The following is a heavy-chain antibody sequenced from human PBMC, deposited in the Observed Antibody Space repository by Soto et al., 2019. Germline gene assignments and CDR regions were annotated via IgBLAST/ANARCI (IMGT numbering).Heavy chain of an antibody. CDR1: GGSISSYY. V-gene: IGHV4-59*08. CDR3: ARSQQPSYYDFWSGFGESFDY. D-gene: IGHD3-3*01. J-gene: IGHJ4*02. Sequence: NPSETLSLTCTVSGGSISSYYWSWIRQPPGKGLEWIGYIYYSGSTNYNPSLKSRVTISVDTSKNQFSLKLSSVTAADTAVYYCARSQQPSYYDFWSGFGESFDYWGQGTLVTVSS. CDR2: IYYSGST.